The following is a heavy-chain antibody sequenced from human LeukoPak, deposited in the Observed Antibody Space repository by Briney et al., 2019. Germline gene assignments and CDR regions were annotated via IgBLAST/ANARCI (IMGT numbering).Heavy chain of an antibody. CDR1: GGSFSGYY. V-gene: IGHV4-34*01. CDR2: INHSGST. CDR3: ATRRCSSTSCYRGNHFDY. D-gene: IGHD2-2*02. Sequence: SETLSLTCAVYGGSFSGYYWSWIRQPPGKGLEWTGEINHSGSTNYNPSLKSRVTISVDTSKNQFSLKLSSVTAADTAVYYCATRRCSSTSCYRGNHFDYWGQGTLVTVSS. J-gene: IGHJ4*02.